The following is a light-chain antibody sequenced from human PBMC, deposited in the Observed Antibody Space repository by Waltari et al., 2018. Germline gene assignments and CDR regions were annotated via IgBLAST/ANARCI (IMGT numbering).Light chain of an antibody. CDR2: LGS. Sequence: DIVMTQSPLSLPVTPGEPASISCRSSQSLRHSNGYNYLDWYLQKPGQSPQLLIYLGSNRASAVPDRFSGSGSGTDFTLKISRVEAEDVGVYYCMQALQTPSFGQGTRLEIK. CDR1: QSLRHSNGYNY. J-gene: IGKJ5*01. V-gene: IGKV2-28*01. CDR3: MQALQTPS.